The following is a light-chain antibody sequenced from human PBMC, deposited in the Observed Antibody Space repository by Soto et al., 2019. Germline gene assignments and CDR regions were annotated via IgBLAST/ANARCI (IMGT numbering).Light chain of an antibody. CDR2: KAS. J-gene: IGKJ1*01. Sequence: DVQMTQSPSTLSASVGDRVTLTCRASQNIGIWLAWYQQKPGKAPNLMIHKASTLGSGVPSRFSGSGSGTEFTLTITSLQPDDFATYYCQQYNSWAFGQGTKVEF. CDR3: QQYNSWA. CDR1: QNIGIW. V-gene: IGKV1-5*03.